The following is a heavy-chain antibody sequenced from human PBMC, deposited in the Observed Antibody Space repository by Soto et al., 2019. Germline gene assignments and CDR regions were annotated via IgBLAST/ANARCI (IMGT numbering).Heavy chain of an antibody. J-gene: IGHJ1*01. CDR1: GASISNGGYY. CDR2: THYNGST. Sequence: QVQLQESGPGLVKPSQTLSLTCTVSGASISNGGYYWNWIRQHPGKGLDAIGYTHYNGSTYYNPSLKRRVTISVDPSKNQLALQLSSVTAADTAVYKCARDDYTPPRESYLQHWGQVPLVAVSA. CDR3: ARDDYTPPRESYLQH. V-gene: IGHV4-31*03. D-gene: IGHD2-2*02.